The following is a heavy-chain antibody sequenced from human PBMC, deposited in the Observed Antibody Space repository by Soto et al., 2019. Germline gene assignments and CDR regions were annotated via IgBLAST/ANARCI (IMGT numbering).Heavy chain of an antibody. Sequence: EVQLVESGGGLVQPGGSLRVSCAASGFTFTSYWMSWVRQAPGKGLEWVANIKEDGSAKYYLDSVKGRFTISRDNAKNSLYLQMSSLRAEDTAVYSCAREDFYRFDYWGQGNLVTVS. CDR3: AREDFYRFDY. CDR1: GFTFTSYW. CDR2: IKEDGSAK. V-gene: IGHV3-7*01. J-gene: IGHJ4*02.